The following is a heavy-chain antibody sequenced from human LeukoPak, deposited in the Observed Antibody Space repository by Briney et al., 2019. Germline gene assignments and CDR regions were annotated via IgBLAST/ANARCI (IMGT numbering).Heavy chain of an antibody. CDR2: IIPIFGTA. CDR1: GGTFSSYA. J-gene: IGHJ4*02. D-gene: IGHD6-19*01. CDR3: AREAGYSSGWYPDY. Sequence: ASVKVSCKASGGTFSSYAISWVRQALGQGLEWMGGIIPIFGTANYAQKFQGRVTITAGESTSTAYMELSSLRSEDTAVYYCAREAGYSSGWYPDYWGQGTLVTVSS. V-gene: IGHV1-69*01.